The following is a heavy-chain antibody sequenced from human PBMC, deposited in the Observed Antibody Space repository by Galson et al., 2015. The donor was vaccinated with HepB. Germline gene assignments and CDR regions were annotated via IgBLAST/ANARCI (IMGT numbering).Heavy chain of an antibody. J-gene: IGHJ4*02. Sequence: SEILSLTCAVYGGSFSDYYWSWIRQPPEKGLEWIGEVHYSGITNYNPSLKSRVVILADTSKNQFSLKLSSVTAADTAVYYCARGRLAGYNPSGATYYFDYWGQGILVTVSS. CDR1: GGSFSDYY. V-gene: IGHV4-34*01. CDR2: VHYSGIT. D-gene: IGHD5-24*01. CDR3: ARGRLAGYNPSGATYYFDY.